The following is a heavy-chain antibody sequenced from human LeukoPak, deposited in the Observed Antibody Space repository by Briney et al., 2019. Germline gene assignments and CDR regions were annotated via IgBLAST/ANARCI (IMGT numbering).Heavy chain of an antibody. D-gene: IGHD6-19*01. J-gene: IGHJ4*02. CDR2: ISGSGGST. CDR1: GFTFSDYY. Sequence: GGSLRLSCAASGFTFSDYYMSWVRQAPGKGLEWVSAISGSGGSTYYADSVKGRFTISRDNSKNTLYLQMNSLRAEDTAVYYCAAYSSGWVGLDYWGQGTLVTVSS. CDR3: AAYSSGWVGLDY. V-gene: IGHV3-23*01.